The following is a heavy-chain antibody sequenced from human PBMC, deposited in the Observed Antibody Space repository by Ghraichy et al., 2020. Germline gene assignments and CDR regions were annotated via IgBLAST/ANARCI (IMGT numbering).Heavy chain of an antibody. J-gene: IGHJ3*02. CDR3: ARGYYDYIWGSYRSKAFDI. CDR2: INHSGST. Sequence: SQTLSLTCAVYGGSFSGYYWSWIRQPPGKGLEWIGEINHSGSTNYNPSLKSRVTISVDTSKNQFSLKLSSVTAADTAVYYCARGYYDYIWGSYRSKAFDIWGQGTMVTVSS. CDR1: GGSFSGYY. V-gene: IGHV4-34*01. D-gene: IGHD3-16*02.